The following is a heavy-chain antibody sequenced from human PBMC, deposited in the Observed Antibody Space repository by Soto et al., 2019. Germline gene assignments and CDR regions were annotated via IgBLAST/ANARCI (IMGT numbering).Heavy chain of an antibody. J-gene: IGHJ4*02. Sequence: ASETLSLTCTVSGGSISSSSYYWGWIRQPPGKGLEWIGSIYYSGSTYYNPSLKSRVTISVDTSKNQFSLKLSSVTAADTAVYYCARHYYDILTGYYPRRYYFDYWGQGTLVTVSS. V-gene: IGHV4-39*01. CDR1: GGSISSSSYY. CDR3: ARHYYDILTGYYPRRYYFDY. D-gene: IGHD3-9*01. CDR2: IYYSGST.